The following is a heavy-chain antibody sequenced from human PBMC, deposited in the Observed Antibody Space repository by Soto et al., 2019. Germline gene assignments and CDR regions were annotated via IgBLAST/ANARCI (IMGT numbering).Heavy chain of an antibody. J-gene: IGHJ6*02. CDR2: IGTAGDT. V-gene: IGHV3-13*01. Sequence: EVQLVESGGGLVQPGGSLRLSCAASGFTFSSYDMHWVRQATGKGLEWVSGIIGTAGDTFYPGSMKGRFTISRENAKSLLYLQMNSLRAEDTAVYYCVRAAAGSFYYYGMDVWGQGTTVTVSS. CDR3: VRAAAGSFYYYGMDV. CDR1: GFTFSSYD. D-gene: IGHD6-13*01.